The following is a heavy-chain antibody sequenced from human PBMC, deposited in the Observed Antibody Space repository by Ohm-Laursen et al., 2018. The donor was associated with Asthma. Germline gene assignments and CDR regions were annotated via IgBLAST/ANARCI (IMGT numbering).Heavy chain of an antibody. J-gene: IGHJ6*02. D-gene: IGHD6-13*01. CDR2: ISTASTFI. CDR1: GFTFRNYA. V-gene: IGHV3-21*01. CDR3: AREYPAAAGYYYGMDV. Sequence: SLRLSCSASGFTFRNYAMTWVRQAPGKGLQWVASISTASTFIYYADSVRGRFTTSRDNAKNLVYLQMDSLRVDDTALYYCAREYPAAAGYYYGMDVWGQGTTVTVSS.